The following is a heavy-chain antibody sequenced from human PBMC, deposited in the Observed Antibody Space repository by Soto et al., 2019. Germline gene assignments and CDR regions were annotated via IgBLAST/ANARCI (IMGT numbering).Heavy chain of an antibody. CDR3: ARGITIFGVVTNYYYYYYMDV. Sequence: PGGSLRLSCAASGFTFSSYWMSWVRQAPGKGLEWVANIKQDGSEKYYVDSVKGRFTISRDNAKNSLYLQMNSLRAEDTAVYYCARGITIFGVVTNYYYYYYMDVWDKGTTVTVSS. V-gene: IGHV3-7*04. CDR2: IKQDGSEK. D-gene: IGHD3-3*01. CDR1: GFTFSSYW. J-gene: IGHJ6*03.